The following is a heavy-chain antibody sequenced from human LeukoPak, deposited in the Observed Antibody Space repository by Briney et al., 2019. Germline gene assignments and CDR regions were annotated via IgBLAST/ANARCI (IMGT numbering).Heavy chain of an antibody. V-gene: IGHV3-53*01. CDR1: GFTVSSNY. CDR2: IYSGGST. D-gene: IGHD3-22*01. J-gene: IGHJ4*02. CDR3: ASGYYDSSGYYGY. Sequence: GGSLRLSCAASGFTVSSNYMSWVRQAPGKGLERVSVIYSGGSTYYADSVKGRFTIPRDNSKNTLYLQMNSLRAEDTAVYYCASGYYDSSGYYGYWGQGTLVTVSS.